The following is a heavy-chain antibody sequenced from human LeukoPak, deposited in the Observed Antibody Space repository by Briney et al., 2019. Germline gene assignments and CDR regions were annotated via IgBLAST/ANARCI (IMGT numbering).Heavy chain of an antibody. CDR2: ISWNSGSV. D-gene: IGHD1-26*01. Sequence: PGRSLRLSCAASGFTFDDYAMHWVRQAPGKGLEWVSGISWNSGSVGYADSVKGRFTISRDNAKNSLYLQMNSLRAEDTALYYCAKDSTRGSYYFDYWGQGTLVTVSS. CDR1: GFTFDDYA. V-gene: IGHV3-9*01. CDR3: AKDSTRGSYYFDY. J-gene: IGHJ4*02.